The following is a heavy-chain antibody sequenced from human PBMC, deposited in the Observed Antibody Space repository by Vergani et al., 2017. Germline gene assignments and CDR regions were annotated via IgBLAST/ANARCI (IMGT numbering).Heavy chain of an antibody. Sequence: QVQLVQSGAEVKKPGSSVKVSCKASGGTFRSYAISWVRQAPGQGLEWMGRIIPIFGTANYAQKFQGRGTITADESTRPGYMGLSSLRSEDTAVYYCAGEGRVLTGGGAFDYWGQGTLVTVSS. J-gene: IGHJ4*02. V-gene: IGHV1-69*13. CDR1: GGTFRSYA. CDR3: AGEGRVLTGGGAFDY. D-gene: IGHD3-9*01. CDR2: IIPIFGTA.